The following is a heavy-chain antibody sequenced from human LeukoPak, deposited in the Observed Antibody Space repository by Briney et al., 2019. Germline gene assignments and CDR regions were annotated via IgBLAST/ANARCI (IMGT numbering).Heavy chain of an antibody. Sequence: GGSLKLSCAASGFTFSGSAMHWVRQASGKGLEWVGRIRSKANSYATAYAASGKGRFTISRDDSKNTAYMQMNSLKTEDTAVYYCTTYCSGGSCYSYDAFDIWGQGTMVTVSS. V-gene: IGHV3-73*01. CDR3: TTYCSGGSCYSYDAFDI. D-gene: IGHD2-15*01. J-gene: IGHJ3*02. CDR1: GFTFSGSA. CDR2: IRSKANSYAT.